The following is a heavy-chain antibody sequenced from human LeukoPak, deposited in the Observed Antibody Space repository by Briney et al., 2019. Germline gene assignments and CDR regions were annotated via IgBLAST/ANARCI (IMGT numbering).Heavy chain of an antibody. CDR1: GYSFSNYD. D-gene: IGHD5-12*01. Sequence: ASVKVSCKASGYSFSNYDMHWVRQAPGQGLEWMGWIKPNFGGTNYARKFQGRVTMTRDTSISTVYMELSRLRSDDTAVYYCATTPEWATIPFGFDYWGQGSLVTVSS. J-gene: IGHJ4*02. V-gene: IGHV1-2*02. CDR2: IKPNFGGT. CDR3: ATTPEWATIPFGFDY.